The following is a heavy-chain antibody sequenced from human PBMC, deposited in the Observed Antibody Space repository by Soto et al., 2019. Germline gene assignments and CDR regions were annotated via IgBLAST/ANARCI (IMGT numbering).Heavy chain of an antibody. CDR1: GGSFSSHG. Sequence: QVQLVQSGTVVQRRGSSVKVSCQASGGSFSSHGMAWVRQAPGQGLEWMGGIIPTFGTATYAPKFQGRVTITADKATNTAYMELSSLRSEDTAVYYCASERSGQYFDSWGQGTLITVSS. D-gene: IGHD6-25*01. J-gene: IGHJ4*02. CDR3: ASERSGQYFDS. CDR2: IIPTFGTA. V-gene: IGHV1-69*06.